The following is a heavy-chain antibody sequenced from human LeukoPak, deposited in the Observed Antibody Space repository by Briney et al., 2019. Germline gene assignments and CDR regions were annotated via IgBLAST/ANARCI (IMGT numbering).Heavy chain of an antibody. CDR2: ISSSSSYI. V-gene: IGHV3-21*01. Sequence: GGSLRLSCAASGFTFSSYSMNWVRQAPGKGLEWVSSISSSSSYIYYADSVKGRFTISRDNAKNSLYLQMNSLRAEDTAVYYCARDLAAAARDFDLWGRGTLVTVSS. CDR3: ARDLAAAARDFDL. D-gene: IGHD6-13*01. J-gene: IGHJ2*01. CDR1: GFTFSSYS.